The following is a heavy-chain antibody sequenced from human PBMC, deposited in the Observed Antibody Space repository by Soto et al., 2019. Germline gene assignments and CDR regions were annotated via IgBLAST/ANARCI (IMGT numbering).Heavy chain of an antibody. CDR3: VKEKLYSNYEYYFDS. CDR2: ISWHSGTI. V-gene: IGHV3-9*01. CDR1: GFSFRNYA. J-gene: IGHJ4*02. D-gene: IGHD4-4*01. Sequence: EVHLVESGGGLVQPGRSLRLSCAASGFSFRNYAMHWVRRVPGKGLEWVSGISWHSGTIGYADSVRGRFTISRDNAKNSLYLQMNSLRPEDTALYYCVKEKLYSNYEYYFDSWGQGTLVTVSS.